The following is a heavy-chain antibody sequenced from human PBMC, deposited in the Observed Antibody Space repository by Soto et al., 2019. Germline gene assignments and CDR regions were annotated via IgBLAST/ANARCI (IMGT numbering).Heavy chain of an antibody. CDR3: AFYSGWHKKIYGMDV. D-gene: IGHD6-19*01. J-gene: IGHJ6*02. V-gene: IGHV5-10-1*01. CDR1: GYSFTSYW. CDR2: IDPSDSYT. Sequence: GESLKISCKGSGYSFTSYWISWVRQMPGKGLEWMGRIDPSDSYTNYSPSFQGHVTISADKSISTAYLQWSSLKASDTAMYYCAFYSGWHKKIYGMDVWGQGTTVTVSS.